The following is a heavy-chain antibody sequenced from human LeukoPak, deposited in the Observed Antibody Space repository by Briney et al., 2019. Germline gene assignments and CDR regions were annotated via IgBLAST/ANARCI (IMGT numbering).Heavy chain of an antibody. J-gene: IGHJ3*01. CDR3: AREDAVSSDDAFDL. V-gene: IGHV4-39*07. CDR1: DGSINTISDY. D-gene: IGHD6-19*01. CDR2: VYYTGST. Sequence: ASETLSLSCSDSDGSINTISDYWGWVRQPPGKGLEWIGSVYYTGSTYYNAPFKSRVTISIDTSKNQFSLSLSAVTAADTAMYYCAREDAVSSDDAFDLWGQGTMVTVSS.